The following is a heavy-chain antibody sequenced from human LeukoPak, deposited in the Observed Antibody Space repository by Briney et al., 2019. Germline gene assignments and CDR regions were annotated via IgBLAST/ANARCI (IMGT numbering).Heavy chain of an antibody. CDR2: ISSSSTYI. D-gene: IGHD3-10*01. CDR1: GFTFSSYS. Sequence: GGPLRLSYAASGFTFSSYSMNWVRQAPGNRLEWVSFISSSSTYIYYSNSVKDRFTISRDDSKNSLYLQMSTVGAHDTAVYYCARDRVVSGRFGEVASWGQGTVVSVFS. V-gene: IGHV3-21*01. CDR3: ARDRVVSGRFGEVAS. J-gene: IGHJ4*02.